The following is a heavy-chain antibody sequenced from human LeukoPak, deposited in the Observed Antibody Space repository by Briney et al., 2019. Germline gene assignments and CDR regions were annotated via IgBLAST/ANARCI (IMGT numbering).Heavy chain of an antibody. CDR2: IKNKTDGGTT. J-gene: IGHJ4*02. D-gene: IGHD5-24*01. V-gene: IGHV3-15*01. Sequence: PGGSLRLSCATSGLIFSNAWMPWVRQAPGKGLEWVGRIKNKTDGGTTDYAAPVKGRFTISRDDSKNTLYLQMNSLKTEDTAVYYCTTMATPGAWGQGTLVTVSS. CDR3: TTMATPGA. CDR1: GLIFSNAW.